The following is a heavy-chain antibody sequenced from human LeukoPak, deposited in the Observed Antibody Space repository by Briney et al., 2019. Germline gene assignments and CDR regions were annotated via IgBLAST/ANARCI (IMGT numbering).Heavy chain of an antibody. D-gene: IGHD3-22*01. V-gene: IGHV3-23*01. CDR2: ISGSGGST. CDR3: AKSRNQYYYDSSGRGEFDY. CDR1: GFTFSSYA. Sequence: GGSLRLSXAASGFTFSSYAMSWVRQAPGKGLEWVSAISGSGGSTYYADSVKGRFTISRDNSKNTLYLQMNSLRAEDTAVYYCAKSRNQYYYDSSGRGEFDYWGQGTLVTVSS. J-gene: IGHJ4*02.